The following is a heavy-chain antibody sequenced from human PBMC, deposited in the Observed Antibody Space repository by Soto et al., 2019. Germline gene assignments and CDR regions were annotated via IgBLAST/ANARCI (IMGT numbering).Heavy chain of an antibody. CDR3: ARWGHPAVKAFDI. J-gene: IGHJ3*02. D-gene: IGHD3-16*01. V-gene: IGHV4-59*02. CDR2: IHYTGSR. Sequence: LSLTCTVSGASVNDYYWNWVRQPLGKGLEWIGFIHYTGSRIFNPSLQSRVTMSVDVSQNQFSLRLTSVTAADTAIYYCARWGHPAVKAFDIWGQGTTVTVSS. CDR1: GASVNDYY.